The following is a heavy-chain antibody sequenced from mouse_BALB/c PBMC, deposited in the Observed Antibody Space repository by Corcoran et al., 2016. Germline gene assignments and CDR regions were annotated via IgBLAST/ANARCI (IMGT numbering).Heavy chain of an antibody. D-gene: IGHD1-2*01. CDR1: GYSITSGYY. V-gene: IGHV3-6*02. CDR3: ARDRNYGYDFDY. Sequence: DVQLQESGPGLVKPSQSLSLTCSVTGYSITSGYYWNWIRQFPGNKLEWMGYISYDGSNNYNPSLKNRISITRDTSENQFFLKLNSVTTEDTATYYCARDRNYGYDFDYWGQGTTLTVSS. CDR2: ISYDGSN. J-gene: IGHJ2*01.